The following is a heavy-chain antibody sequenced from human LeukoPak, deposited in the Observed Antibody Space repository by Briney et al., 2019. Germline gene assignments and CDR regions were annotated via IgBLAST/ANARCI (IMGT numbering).Heavy chain of an antibody. CDR1: GGSFSGYY. CDR2: INHSGST. CDR3: AREVTASCSSTSCYLNWFDP. V-gene: IGHV4-34*01. D-gene: IGHD2-2*01. J-gene: IGHJ5*02. Sequence: SEXXXLTCAVYGGSFSGYYWSWIRQPPGKGLEWIGEINHSGSTNYNPSLTSRVTISVDTSKNQFSLKLSSVTAADTAVYYCAREVTASCSSTSCYLNWFDPWGQGTLVTVSS.